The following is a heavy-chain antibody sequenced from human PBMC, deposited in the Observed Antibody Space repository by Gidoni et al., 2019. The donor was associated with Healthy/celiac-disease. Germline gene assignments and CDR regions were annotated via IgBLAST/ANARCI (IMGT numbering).Heavy chain of an antibody. D-gene: IGHD3-10*01. CDR2: ISYDGSNK. CDR3: ARMRRGGSSHGLDY. CDR1: GFTFRSYA. J-gene: IGHJ4*02. V-gene: IGHV3-30-3*01. Sequence: QVQLVESGGGVVQPGRSLRLSCSAYGFTFRSYAMHWGRQAPGKGREWVAVISYDGSNKYYADSVKGRFTISRDNSKNTLYLQMNSLRAEDTAVYYCARMRRGGSSHGLDYWGQGTLVTVSS.